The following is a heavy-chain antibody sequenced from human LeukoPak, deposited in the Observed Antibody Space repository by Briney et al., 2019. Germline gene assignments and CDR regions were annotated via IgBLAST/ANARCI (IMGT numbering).Heavy chain of an antibody. CDR3: ARDIAVADRTYYFDY. Sequence: SVKVSCKASGGTFISYAITWVRQAPGQGLEWMGGIIPIFGTANYAQKFQGRVTITADESTSTAYMELSSLRSEDTAVYYCARDIAVADRTYYFDYWGQGTLVTVSS. V-gene: IGHV1-69*13. CDR2: IIPIFGTA. D-gene: IGHD6-19*01. J-gene: IGHJ4*02. CDR1: GGTFISYA.